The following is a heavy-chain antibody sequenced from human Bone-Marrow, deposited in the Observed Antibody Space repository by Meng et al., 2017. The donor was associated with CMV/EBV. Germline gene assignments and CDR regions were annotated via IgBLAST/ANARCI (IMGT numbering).Heavy chain of an antibody. V-gene: IGHV5-51*01. CDR2: IYPGDSDT. J-gene: IGHJ5*02. CDR3: ARSREGPSGPFDP. D-gene: IGHD1-14*01. Sequence: GESLKISWKGAGYSFTSYWIGWVRQMPGKGLEWMGIIYPGDSDTRYSPSFQGQVTISADKSISTAYLQWSSLKASDTAMYYCARSREGPSGPFDPWGQGPRVTGSS. CDR1: GYSFTSYW.